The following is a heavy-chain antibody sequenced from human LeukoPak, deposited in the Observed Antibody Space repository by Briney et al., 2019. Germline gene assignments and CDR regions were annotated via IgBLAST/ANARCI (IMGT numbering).Heavy chain of an antibody. Sequence: SETLSLTCTVSGGSISSGDYYWSWIRQPPGKGLEWIGYIYYSGSTYYNPSLTSRVTISVDTSKNQFSLKLSSVTAADTAVYYCARTYDFWSGYPRYFDYWGQGTLVTVSS. V-gene: IGHV4-30-4*08. CDR2: IYYSGST. D-gene: IGHD3-3*01. J-gene: IGHJ4*02. CDR3: ARTYDFWSGYPRYFDY. CDR1: GGSISSGDYY.